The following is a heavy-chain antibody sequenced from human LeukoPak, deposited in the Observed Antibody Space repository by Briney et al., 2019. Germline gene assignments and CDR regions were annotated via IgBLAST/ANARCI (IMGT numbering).Heavy chain of an antibody. CDR3: ARELIRGYSYGYVFDY. D-gene: IGHD5-18*01. Sequence: PGGSLRLSCAASGFTFSSYSMNWVRQAPGKGLEWVSYISSSSSTIYYADSVKGRFTISRDNAKNSLYLQMNSLRAEDTAVYYCARELIRGYSYGYVFDYWGQGTLVTVSS. V-gene: IGHV3-48*01. CDR1: GFTFSSYS. CDR2: ISSSSSTI. J-gene: IGHJ4*02.